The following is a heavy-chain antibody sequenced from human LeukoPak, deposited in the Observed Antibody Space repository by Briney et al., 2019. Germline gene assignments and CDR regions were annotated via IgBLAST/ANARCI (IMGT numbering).Heavy chain of an antibody. V-gene: IGHV3-48*03. D-gene: IGHD3-22*01. CDR2: ISSSGSTI. CDR3: ARVPDYYDSSGYYYFLAFDI. CDR1: GFTFSSYE. J-gene: IGHJ3*02. Sequence: PGGSLRLSCAASGFTFSSYEMNWVRQAPGKGLGWVSYISSSGSTIYYADSVKGRFTISRDNSKNTLYLQMNSLRAEDTAVYYCARVPDYYDSSGYYYFLAFDIWGQGTMVTVSS.